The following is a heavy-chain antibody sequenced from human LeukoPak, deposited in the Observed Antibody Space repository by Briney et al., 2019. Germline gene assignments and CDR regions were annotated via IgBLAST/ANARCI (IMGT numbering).Heavy chain of an antibody. Sequence: GGSLRLSCAASGFTFINAWMNWVRQAPGKGLEWVGRIKSKTDGGTTDYAAPVKGRFTISRDDSKNTLYLQMNSLKTEDTAVYYCAKGGLNYYDSSGPIIWGQGTLVTVSS. CDR2: IKSKTDGGTT. V-gene: IGHV3-15*01. CDR3: AKGGLNYYDSSGPII. J-gene: IGHJ4*02. CDR1: GFTFINAW. D-gene: IGHD3-22*01.